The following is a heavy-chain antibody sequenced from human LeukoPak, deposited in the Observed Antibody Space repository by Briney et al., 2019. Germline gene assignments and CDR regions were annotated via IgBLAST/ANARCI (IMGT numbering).Heavy chain of an antibody. CDR2: IWYDGSNK. CDR3: ARGHVRGYSYGFGY. J-gene: IGHJ4*02. Sequence: PGGSLRLSCAASGFMFRSYGMHWVRQAPDKGLEWVAVIWYDGSNKYYTDSVKGRFTISRDNSNNTLYLQMNSLRVEDTAVYYCARGHVRGYSYGFGYWGQGSLVTVSS. CDR1: GFMFRSYG. V-gene: IGHV3-33*08. D-gene: IGHD5-18*01.